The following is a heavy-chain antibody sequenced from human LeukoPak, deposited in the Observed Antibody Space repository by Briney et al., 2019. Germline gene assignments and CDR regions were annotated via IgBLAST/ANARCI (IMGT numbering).Heavy chain of an antibody. D-gene: IGHD3-22*01. CDR2: IIPIFGTA. J-gene: IGHJ4*02. Sequence: SVKVSCKASGGTFSSYAISWVRQAPGQGLEWMGGIIPIFGTANYAQKFQGRVTITTDESTSTAYMELSSLRSEDTAVYYSARAALNYYDSSGYSPFDYWGQGTLVTVSS. CDR3: ARAALNYYDSSGYSPFDY. CDR1: GGTFSSYA. V-gene: IGHV1-69*05.